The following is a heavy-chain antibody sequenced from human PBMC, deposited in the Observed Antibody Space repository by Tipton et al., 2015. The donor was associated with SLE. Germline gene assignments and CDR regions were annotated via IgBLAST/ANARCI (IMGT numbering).Heavy chain of an antibody. D-gene: IGHD3-16*01. J-gene: IGHJ6*02. V-gene: IGHV1-24*01. CDR2: FDPEDGET. CDR3: ATAQITKYYYGMGV. CDR1: GYTLTELS. Sequence: QLVQSGPEVKKPGASVKVSCKVSGYTLTELSMHWVRQAPGKGLEWMGGFDPEDGETIYAQKFQGRVTMTEDTSTDTAYMDLSSLRSEDTAVYYCATAQITKYYYGMGVWGQGATVTVSS.